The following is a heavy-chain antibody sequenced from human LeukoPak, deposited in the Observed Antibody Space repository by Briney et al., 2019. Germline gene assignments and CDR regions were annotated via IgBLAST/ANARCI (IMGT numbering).Heavy chain of an antibody. CDR2: IYSGGNT. D-gene: IGHD3-22*01. J-gene: IGHJ4*02. CDR1: GFTFSSYA. CDR3: ARKTDSGGQGDY. V-gene: IGHV3-66*01. Sequence: PGGSPRLSCAASGFTFSSYAMSWVRQAPGKGLECVSVIYSGGNTYYADSVKGRFTISRDNSKNTLYLQMNSLRAEDTAVYYCARKTDSGGQGDYWGPGTLVTVSS.